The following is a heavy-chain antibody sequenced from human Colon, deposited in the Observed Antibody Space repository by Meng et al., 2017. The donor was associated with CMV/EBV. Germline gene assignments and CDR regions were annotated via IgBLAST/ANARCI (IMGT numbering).Heavy chain of an antibody. CDR3: ARERRHYGESSVYGSLDY. Sequence: GESLKISCAASGFTFRDYYMTWIRQAPGKGLEWVSYISSSGTTIYYADSVKGRFTISRDNAKNSLYLQMNSLRAEDTAVYYCARERRHYGESSVYGSLDYWGQGTLVTVSS. CDR1: GFTFRDYY. D-gene: IGHD3-22*01. CDR2: ISSSGTTI. V-gene: IGHV3-11*04. J-gene: IGHJ4*02.